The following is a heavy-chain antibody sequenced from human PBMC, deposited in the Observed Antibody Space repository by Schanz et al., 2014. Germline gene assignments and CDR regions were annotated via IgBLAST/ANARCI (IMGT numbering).Heavy chain of an antibody. CDR2: IKKDGSEK. CDR1: GFTFSTHA. CDR3: ARGRVLES. V-gene: IGHV3-7*01. J-gene: IGHJ5*02. D-gene: IGHD1-1*01. Sequence: EVQLLESGGGLVQPGGSLRLSCAASGFTFSTHAMSWVRQAPGKGLEWVANIKKDGSEKYYVDSVKGRFTISRDNAKNSLFLQMNSLRPEDTAVYYCARGRVLESWGQGTLVTGSS.